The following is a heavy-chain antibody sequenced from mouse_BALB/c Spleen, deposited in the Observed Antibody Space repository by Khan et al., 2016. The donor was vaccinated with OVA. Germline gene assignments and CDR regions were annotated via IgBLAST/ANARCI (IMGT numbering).Heavy chain of an antibody. CDR1: GYAFTDYQ. D-gene: IGHD1-1*01. V-gene: IGHV1S81*02. J-gene: IGHJ3*01. Sequence: QVQLQQSGAELVKPGASVKLSCKASGYAFTDYQMYWVKQRPGQGLEWIGEISPSNGGTNFNEKFKSKATLTVDKSSSTAYMQLSSLTSEDSAVYCCTRGRYGGFAYWGQGTLVTVSA. CDR2: ISPSNGGT. CDR3: TRGRYGGFAY.